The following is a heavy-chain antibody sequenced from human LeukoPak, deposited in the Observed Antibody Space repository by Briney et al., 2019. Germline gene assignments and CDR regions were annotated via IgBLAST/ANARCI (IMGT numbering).Heavy chain of an antibody. V-gene: IGHV4-39*01. CDR2: VYNSGST. J-gene: IGHJ5*02. D-gene: IGHD6-13*01. CDR1: GVSISSSSDY. CDR3: ARQRGIAGSSNWFDP. Sequence: SETLSLTCTGSGVSISSSSDYWGWIRQPPGKGLEWIGSVYNSGSTYYNPSLKSRVTISGDTSKNQFSLKLSSVTAADTAVYYCARQRGIAGSSNWFDPWGQGTLVTVSS.